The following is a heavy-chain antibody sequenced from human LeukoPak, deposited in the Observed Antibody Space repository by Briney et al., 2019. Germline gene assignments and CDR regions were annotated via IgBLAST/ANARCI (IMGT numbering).Heavy chain of an antibody. CDR2: ISYDGSNK. Sequence: GGSLRLSCAASGFTFSSYGMHWVRQAPGKGLEWVAVISYDGSNKYYADSVKGRFTSSKDNSKNTLYLQMNSLRAEDTAVYYCASSVYSSGWYRLFDDWGQGTLVTVSS. CDR3: ASSVYSSGWYRLFDD. D-gene: IGHD6-19*01. CDR1: GFTFSSYG. J-gene: IGHJ4*02. V-gene: IGHV3-30*03.